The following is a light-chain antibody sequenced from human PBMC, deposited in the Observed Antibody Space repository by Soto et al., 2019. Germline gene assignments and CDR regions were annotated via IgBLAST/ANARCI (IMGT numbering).Light chain of an antibody. J-gene: IGLJ1*01. CDR2: DVT. CDR1: SSDVGFSNY. V-gene: IGLV2-14*01. CDR3: SSYTSSSLYV. Sequence: QSALTQPASVSGSPGQSITISCTGTSSDVGFSNYVSWYQQYPGKAPKLIIYDVTNRPSGVSNRFSGSKSGNTASLTISGLHAEDEADYYCSSYTSSSLYVFGTGTKLTVL.